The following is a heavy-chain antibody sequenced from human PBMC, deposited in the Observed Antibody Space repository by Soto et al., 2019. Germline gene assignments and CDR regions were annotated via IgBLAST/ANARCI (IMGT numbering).Heavy chain of an antibody. CDR2: IYYSGST. Sequence: SETLSLTCTVSGGSISYYYWISVRQPPGKGLEWIGYIYYSGSTNYNPSLKSRVTISVDTSKNQFSLKLSSVTAADTAVYYCARVWGGAFDFWGQGTMVTVSS. V-gene: IGHV4-59*01. CDR1: GGSISYYY. D-gene: IGHD3-10*01. CDR3: ARVWGGAFDF. J-gene: IGHJ3*01.